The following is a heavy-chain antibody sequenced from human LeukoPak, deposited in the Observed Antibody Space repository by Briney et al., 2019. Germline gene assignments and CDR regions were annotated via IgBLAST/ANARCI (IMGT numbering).Heavy chain of an antibody. V-gene: IGHV5-51*01. J-gene: IGHJ4*02. Sequence: GESLKISCKGSGYSFTNYWIAWVRQMPEKGLEWMGIIYPGDSDTRYSPSFQGQVTISADKSISTAYLQWRSLKASDTAMYYCARLQCDGSGCYRSSTYYFDYWGQGTLVTVSS. CDR2: IYPGDSDT. CDR3: ARLQCDGSGCYRSSTYYFDY. D-gene: IGHD6-19*01. CDR1: GYSFTNYW.